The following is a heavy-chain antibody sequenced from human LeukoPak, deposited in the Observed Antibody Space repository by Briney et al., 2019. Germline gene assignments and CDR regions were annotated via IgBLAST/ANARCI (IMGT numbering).Heavy chain of an antibody. Sequence: GGSLRLSCAASGFTFSSYSMTWVRQAPGKGLEWVSSISSGSTYIYYANSVKGRFTISRDSFKNTLYLQMSSLRAEDTAVYYCVKDRLNYGSGDFDHWGQGTQVTVSS. D-gene: IGHD3-10*01. CDR1: GFTFSSYS. J-gene: IGHJ4*02. CDR3: VKDRLNYGSGDFDH. V-gene: IGHV3-21*04. CDR2: ISSGSTYI.